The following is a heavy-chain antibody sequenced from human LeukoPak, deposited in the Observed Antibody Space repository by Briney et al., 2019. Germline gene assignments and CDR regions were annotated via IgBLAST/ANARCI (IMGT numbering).Heavy chain of an antibody. CDR2: IYYSGST. Sequence: SETLSLTCTVSGGSISSYYWSWIRQPPGKGLEWIGYIYYSGSTNYNPSLKSRVTISVDTSKNQFFLKVTSVTAADTAVYYCARVSSGPYEAVDYWGQGTLVTVSS. CDR3: ARVSSGPYEAVDY. D-gene: IGHD5-12*01. V-gene: IGHV4-59*01. CDR1: GGSISSYY. J-gene: IGHJ4*02.